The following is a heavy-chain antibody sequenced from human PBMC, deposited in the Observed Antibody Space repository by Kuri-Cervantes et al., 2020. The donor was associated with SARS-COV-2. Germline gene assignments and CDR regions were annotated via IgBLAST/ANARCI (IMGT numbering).Heavy chain of an antibody. CDR3: ARETYEPLGTIFGVPGVPYFDY. CDR1: GGSISSSSYY. D-gene: IGHD3-3*01. J-gene: IGHJ4*02. Sequence: SETLSLTCTVSGGSISSSSYYWGWIRQPPGKGLEWIGSIYYSGSTYYNPSLKSRVTISVDTSKNQFSLKLSSVTAADTAVYYCARETYEPLGTIFGVPGVPYFDYRGQGTLVTVSS. CDR2: IYYSGST. V-gene: IGHV4-39*07.